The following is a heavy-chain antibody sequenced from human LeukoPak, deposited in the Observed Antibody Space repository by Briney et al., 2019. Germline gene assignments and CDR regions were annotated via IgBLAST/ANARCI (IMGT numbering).Heavy chain of an antibody. D-gene: IGHD2-21*02. CDR3: ARGLYGSDSY. J-gene: IGHJ4*02. CDR2: IHHSGST. CDR1: GASVSTSNW. V-gene: IGHV4-4*02. Sequence: SETLALTCAVSGASVSTSNWWIGVRQPPGKGLEWIGEIHHSGSTNYNPSLKSRVTLSVDTSKNQISLRLSSVTAADTAVYYCARGLYGSDSYWGQGNLVTVSS.